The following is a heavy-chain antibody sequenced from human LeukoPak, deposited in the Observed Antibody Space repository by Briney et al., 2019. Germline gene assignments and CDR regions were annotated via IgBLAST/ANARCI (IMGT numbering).Heavy chain of an antibody. J-gene: IGHJ4*02. CDR2: ISYDGSNK. V-gene: IGHV3-30*01. CDR1: GFPFSSYA. D-gene: IGHD3-22*01. Sequence: GGSLRLSCAASGFPFSSYAMHWVRQAPGKGLEWVAVISYDGSNKYYADSVKGRFTISRDNSKNTLYLQMNSLRAEDTAVYYCAKEPMIVVVMYYFDYWGQGTLVTVSS. CDR3: AKEPMIVVVMYYFDY.